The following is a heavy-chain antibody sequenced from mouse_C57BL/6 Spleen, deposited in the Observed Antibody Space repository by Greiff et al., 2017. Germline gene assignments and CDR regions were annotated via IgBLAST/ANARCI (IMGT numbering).Heavy chain of an antibody. Sequence: QVQLQQPGAELVRPGSSVKLSCKASGYTFTSYWMHWVKQRPIQGLEWIGNIDPSDSETHYNQKFKDKATLTVDKSSSTAYMQLISLTTEDSAVYYCGRMYDCGSSLLGGAMGYWGQGTSVTVAS. CDR1: GYTFTSYW. D-gene: IGHD1-1*01. CDR2: IDPSDSET. V-gene: IGHV1-52*01. CDR3: GRMYDCGSSLLGGAMGY. J-gene: IGHJ4*01.